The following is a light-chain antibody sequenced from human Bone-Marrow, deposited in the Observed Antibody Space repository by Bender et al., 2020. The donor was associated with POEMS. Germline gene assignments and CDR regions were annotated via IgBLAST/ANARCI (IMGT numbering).Light chain of an antibody. CDR3: CSYAGSSTWM. CDR1: SRDVGKYNL. V-gene: IGLV2-23*02. J-gene: IGLJ3*02. Sequence: QSALTQPASVSGSPGQSITISCTGTSRDVGKYNLVSWYQQHPDKAPKLMIHEVNKRPSGASNRFSGYKSGNTASLTISGLEAEDEADYFCCSYAGSSTWMFGGGTKLTV. CDR2: EVN.